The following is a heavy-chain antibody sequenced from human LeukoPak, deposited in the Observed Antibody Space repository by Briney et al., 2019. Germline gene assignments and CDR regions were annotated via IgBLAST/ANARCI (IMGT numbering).Heavy chain of an antibody. Sequence: SETLSLTCTVSGGSISSSSYYWGWIRQPPGNGLEWIGSMYYSGSTYYNPSLKSRVTISVDTSKNQFSLKLSSVTAADTAVYYCARGSVVVPAAKYFDYWGQGTLVTVSS. CDR3: ARGSVVVPAAKYFDY. J-gene: IGHJ4*02. CDR2: MYYSGST. V-gene: IGHV4-39*07. D-gene: IGHD2-2*01. CDR1: GGSISSSSYY.